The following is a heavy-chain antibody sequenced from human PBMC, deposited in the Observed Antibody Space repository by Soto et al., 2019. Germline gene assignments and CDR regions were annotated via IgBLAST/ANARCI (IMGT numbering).Heavy chain of an antibody. CDR3: ARGRQGSRLVMVRGGVRTGNGMDV. CDR2: ISDSGNT. J-gene: IGHJ6*02. CDR1: DGSFSGYS. Sequence: QVQLQQWGAGLLKPSETLSLTCAVYDGSFSGYSWSWIRQPPGKGLEWIGEISDSGNTNYNPSLTGRVSISVDTSKNQFSLNLSSVTAVDTAVYYCARGRQGSRLVMVRGGVRTGNGMDVWGQGTTVTVSS. V-gene: IGHV4-34*01. D-gene: IGHD3-10*01.